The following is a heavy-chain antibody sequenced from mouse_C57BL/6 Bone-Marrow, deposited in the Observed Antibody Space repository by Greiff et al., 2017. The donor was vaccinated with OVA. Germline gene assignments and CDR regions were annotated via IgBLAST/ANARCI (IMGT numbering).Heavy chain of an antibody. CDR3: ARHDYYGSSPYYYAMDY. CDR1: GYTFTEYT. CDR2: FYPGSGSI. J-gene: IGHJ4*01. Sequence: QVQLQQSGAELVKPGASVKLSCKASGYTFTEYTIHWVKQRSGQGLEWIGWFYPGSGSIKYNEKFKDKATLTSDKSSSTVYMELSRLTSEDSAVYFCARHDYYGSSPYYYAMDYWGQGTSVTVSS. D-gene: IGHD1-1*01. V-gene: IGHV1-62-2*01.